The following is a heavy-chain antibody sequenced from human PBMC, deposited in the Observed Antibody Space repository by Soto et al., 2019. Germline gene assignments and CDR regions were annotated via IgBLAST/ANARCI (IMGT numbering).Heavy chain of an antibody. CDR2: IKDGGGST. J-gene: IGHJ4*02. CDR1: GFTFSNYA. Sequence: DVQLLESGGGLVQPGGSLTLSCAASGFTFSNYAMHWVRQAPGKGLEWVSTIKDGGGSTFYLDSVRGRFTISRDNSKDTLYLQMTSLRVEDTARYHCVKGGASYTSCWYANWGQGILVTVSS. D-gene: IGHD6-13*01. V-gene: IGHV3-23*01. CDR3: VKGGASYTSCWYAN.